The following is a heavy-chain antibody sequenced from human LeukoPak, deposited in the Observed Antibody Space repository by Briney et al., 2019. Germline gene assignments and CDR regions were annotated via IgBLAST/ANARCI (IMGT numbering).Heavy chain of an antibody. CDR3: ARDFI. D-gene: IGHD3-10*01. CDR1: GFTFSSHW. Sequence: GGSLRLSCVGSGFTFSSHWMGWVRQAPGKGLEWVANIKQDGSEVNYVDSVKGRFTISRDNAKNSLFLQMNSLRAEDTAVYYCARDFIWGQGTLVTVSS. J-gene: IGHJ4*02. V-gene: IGHV3-7*05. CDR2: IKQDGSEV.